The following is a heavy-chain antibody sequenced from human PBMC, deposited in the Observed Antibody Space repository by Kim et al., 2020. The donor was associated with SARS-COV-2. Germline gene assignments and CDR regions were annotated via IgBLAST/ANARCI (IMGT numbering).Heavy chain of an antibody. D-gene: IGHD6-19*01. J-gene: IGHJ4*02. V-gene: IGHV4-39*07. CDR2: T. Sequence: TYYNPSHKSRVTISGDTSKNQFSLKLSSVTAADTAVYYCARDSGWKFDYWGQGTLVTVSS. CDR3: ARDSGWKFDY.